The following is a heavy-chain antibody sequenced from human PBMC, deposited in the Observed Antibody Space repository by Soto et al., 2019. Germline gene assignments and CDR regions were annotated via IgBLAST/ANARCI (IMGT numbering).Heavy chain of an antibody. D-gene: IGHD4-17*01. CDR1: GFTFTSSA. CDR3: AAEDYGDPSYYYYYGMDV. CDR2: IVVGSGNT. V-gene: IGHV1-58*01. J-gene: IGHJ6*02. Sequence: SVKVSCKASGFTFTSSAVQWVRQARGQRLEWIGWIVVGSGNTNYAQKFQERVTITRDMSTSTAYMELSSLRSEDTAVYYCAAEDYGDPSYYYYYGMDVWGQGTTVTVSS.